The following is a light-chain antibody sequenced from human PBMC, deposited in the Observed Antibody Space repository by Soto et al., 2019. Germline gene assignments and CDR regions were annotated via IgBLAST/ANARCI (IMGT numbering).Light chain of an antibody. Sequence: DIVMTQSPLSLPVTLGEAASISCRASQSLLQSNGYYYLDWYLQRPGQSPQVLIFLGSNRATGVPDRFSGSASGTEVTLKISRVEAVDVGVYYCMQALQTPPTFGQGTKLEIK. CDR1: QSLLQSNGYYY. V-gene: IGKV2-28*01. J-gene: IGKJ2*01. CDR3: MQALQTPPT. CDR2: LGS.